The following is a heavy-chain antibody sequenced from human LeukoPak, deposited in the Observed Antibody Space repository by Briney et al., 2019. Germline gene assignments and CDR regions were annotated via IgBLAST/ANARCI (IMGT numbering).Heavy chain of an antibody. CDR1: GFTFNIYG. V-gene: IGHV3-30*18. CDR3: AKDRDYYGSGSDY. J-gene: IGHJ4*02. CDR2: ISYDEMYQ. D-gene: IGHD3-10*01. Sequence: PGGSLRLSCAASGFTFNIYGMHCVRQAPGKGLEWVAGISYDEMYQYYADSVKGRFTISRDNSKNTLFLQMNSLRAEDTAIYYCAKDRDYYGSGSDYWGQGTLVTVSS.